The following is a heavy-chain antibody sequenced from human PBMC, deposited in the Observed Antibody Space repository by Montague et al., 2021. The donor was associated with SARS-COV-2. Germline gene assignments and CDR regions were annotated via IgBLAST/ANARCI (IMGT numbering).Heavy chain of an antibody. CDR1: GGSISSYY. CDR2: IYYSGST. CDR3: ARDTRITMIVVVQGYGMDV. J-gene: IGHJ6*02. Sequence: SETLSLTRTLSGGSISSYYWSWIRQPPGKGLEWIGSIYYSGSTYXNPSLKSRVTISVDTSKNQFSLKLSSVTAADTAVYYCARDTRITMIVVVQGYGMDVWGQGTTITVSS. D-gene: IGHD3-22*01. V-gene: IGHV4-59*12.